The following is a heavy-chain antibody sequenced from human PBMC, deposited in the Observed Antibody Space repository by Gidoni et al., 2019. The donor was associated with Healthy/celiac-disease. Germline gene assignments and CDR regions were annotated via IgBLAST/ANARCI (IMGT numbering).Heavy chain of an antibody. V-gene: IGHV3-33*01. D-gene: IGHD6-13*01. Sequence: QVQLVESGGGVVQPGRSLRLSCAASGFTFSSYGMPWVRQAPGKGLEWVAVIWYDGSNKYYADSVKGRFTISRDNSKNTLYLQMNSLRAEDTAVYYCARDRSSRQYYFDYWGQGTLVTVSS. CDR1: GFTFSSYG. CDR3: ARDRSSRQYYFDY. J-gene: IGHJ4*02. CDR2: IWYDGSNK.